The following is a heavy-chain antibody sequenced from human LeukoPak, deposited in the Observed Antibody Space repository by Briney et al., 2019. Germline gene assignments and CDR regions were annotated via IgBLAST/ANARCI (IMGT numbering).Heavy chain of an antibody. CDR3: ARVDFWSGYYYYYYMDV. D-gene: IGHD3-3*01. Sequence: SETLSLTCTVSGGSMSSYYWSWIRQPAGKGLEWIGRINTSGSTNYNPSLKSRVTMSVDTSKNQFSLKLSSVTAADTAVYYCARVDFWSGYYYYYYMDVWGKGTTVTVSS. J-gene: IGHJ6*03. CDR1: GGSMSSYY. CDR2: INTSGST. V-gene: IGHV4-4*07.